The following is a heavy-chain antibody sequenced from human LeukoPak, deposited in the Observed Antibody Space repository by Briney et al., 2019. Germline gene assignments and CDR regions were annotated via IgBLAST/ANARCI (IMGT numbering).Heavy chain of an antibody. Sequence: GASVKVSCKASGGTFSSYAISWVRQAPGQGLEWMGRIIPIFGIANYAQKFQGRVTITADKSTSTAYMELSSLRSEDTAVYYCARDNPDYSPWDYCYYGMDVWGQGTTVTVSS. J-gene: IGHJ6*02. CDR2: IIPIFGIA. V-gene: IGHV1-69*04. D-gene: IGHD2-15*01. CDR1: GGTFSSYA. CDR3: ARDNPDYSPWDYCYYGMDV.